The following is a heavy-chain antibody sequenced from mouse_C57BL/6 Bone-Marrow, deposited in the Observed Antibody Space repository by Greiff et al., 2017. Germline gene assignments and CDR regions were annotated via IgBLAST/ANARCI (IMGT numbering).Heavy chain of an antibody. CDR3: AVKGFAY. J-gene: IGHJ3*01. CDR2: INPSHGGT. Sequence: VKLQQSGTELVKPGASVKLSCKASGYTFTSYWMHWVKQRPGQGLEWIGNINPSHGGTNYTEKFKSKATLTVDKSSRTAFMPLSSLTSEDSAVYNGAVKGFAYWGQGTLVTVSA. V-gene: IGHV1-53*01. CDR1: GYTFTSYW. D-gene: IGHD1-3*01.